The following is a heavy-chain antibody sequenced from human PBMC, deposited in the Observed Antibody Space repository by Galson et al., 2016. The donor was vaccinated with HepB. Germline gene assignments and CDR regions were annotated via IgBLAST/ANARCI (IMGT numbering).Heavy chain of an antibody. D-gene: IGHD1-7*01. J-gene: IGHJ6*02. Sequence: SLRLSCAASGFSFSTFAMSWVRQAPGKGLEWISGITGTGGGTYYADSVKGRFTIFRDTSKNTLFLQLSSLRVEDTAVYYCAKDHTGSTVGWADGMDVWGQGTRVTVSS. CDR1: GFSFSTFA. CDR2: ITGTGGGT. V-gene: IGHV3-23*01. CDR3: AKDHTGSTVGWADGMDV.